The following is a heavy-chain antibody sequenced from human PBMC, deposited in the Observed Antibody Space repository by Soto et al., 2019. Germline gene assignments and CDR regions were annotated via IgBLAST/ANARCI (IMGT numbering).Heavy chain of an antibody. D-gene: IGHD2-21*01. CDR2: SSGSGGRT. CDR1: GFTFSNYA. CDR3: ATRAYCLSADCIEHYFGMDV. V-gene: IGHV3-23*01. J-gene: IGHJ6*02. Sequence: EVQLLESGRGLVQPGGSRRLSCAASGFTFSNYAMTWVRQAPGMGLEWGSSSSGSGGRTYYPDSVKGRFTISSDNSNDTVYLPRNSLRAGDTAIYYCATRAYCLSADCIEHYFGMDVWGQGTTVTVSS.